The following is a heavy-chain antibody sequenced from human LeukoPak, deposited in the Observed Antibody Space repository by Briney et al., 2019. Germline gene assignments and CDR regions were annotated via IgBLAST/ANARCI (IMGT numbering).Heavy chain of an antibody. D-gene: IGHD3-3*01. CDR3: ARDYYDFWSGYFGHPRSLDY. J-gene: IGHJ4*02. CDR2: IYYSGST. V-gene: IGHV4-59*01. CDR1: GGSISSYY. Sequence: SETLSLTCTVSGGSISSYYWSWIRQPPGKGLEWIGYIYYSGSTNYNPSLKSRVTISVDTSKNQFSLKLSSVTAADTAVYYCARDYYDFWSGYFGHPRSLDYWGQGTLVTVSS.